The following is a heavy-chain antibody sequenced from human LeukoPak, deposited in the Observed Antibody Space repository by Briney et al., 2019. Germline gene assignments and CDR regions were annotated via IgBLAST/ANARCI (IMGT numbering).Heavy chain of an antibody. CDR2: IRSKAYGGTT. J-gene: IGHJ4*02. Sequence: GGSLRLSCTASGFTFGDYAMSWVRQAPGKGLEWVGFIRSKAYGGTTEYAASVKGRFTISRDDSKSIAYLQMNSLKTEDTAVYYCARPWGVFDYWGQGTLVTVSS. CDR3: ARPWGVFDY. D-gene: IGHD3-16*01. CDR1: GFTFGDYA. V-gene: IGHV3-49*04.